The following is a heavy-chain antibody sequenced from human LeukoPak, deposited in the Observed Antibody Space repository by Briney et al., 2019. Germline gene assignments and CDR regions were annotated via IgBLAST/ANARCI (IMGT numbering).Heavy chain of an antibody. CDR2: SSYDGSIE. CDR1: GFTFSKYA. Sequence: GGSLRLSCAASGFTFSKYAMHWVRQAPGKGLEWVAVSSYDGSIEYYADSVKGRFTISRDNAKNSLYLQMNSLRAEDTAVYYCARERYYGSGRWYYYMDVWGKGTTVTVSS. V-gene: IGHV3-30*04. CDR3: ARERYYGSGRWYYYMDV. D-gene: IGHD3-10*01. J-gene: IGHJ6*03.